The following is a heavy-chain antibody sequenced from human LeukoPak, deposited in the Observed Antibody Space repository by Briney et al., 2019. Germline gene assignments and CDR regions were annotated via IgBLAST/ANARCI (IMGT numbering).Heavy chain of an antibody. CDR2: IYNSGST. Sequence: SETLSLTCTVSGGSISSYYWSWIRQPPGKGLEWIGYIYNSGSTYYNPSLKSRSTISLDTSKNQISLKLSSVIAADTAVYYCARGYCTNGVCSSDYFDYWGQGTLVTVS. V-gene: IGHV4-59*12. D-gene: IGHD2-8*01. CDR3: ARGYCTNGVCSSDYFDY. J-gene: IGHJ4*02. CDR1: GGSISSYY.